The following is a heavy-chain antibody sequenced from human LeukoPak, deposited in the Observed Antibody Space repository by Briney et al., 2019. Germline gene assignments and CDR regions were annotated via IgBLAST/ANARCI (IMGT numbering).Heavy chain of an antibody. CDR3: ARDSPPGSGYHRPRARYSQH. D-gene: IGHD3-22*01. J-gene: IGHJ1*01. V-gene: IGHV1-2*02. Sequence: ASVKVSCKASGYTFTGYYMHWVRQAPGQGLEWMGWINPNSGGTNYAQKFQGRVTMTRDTSISTAYMELRSLRSDDTAVYYCARDSPPGSGYHRPRARYSQHWGQGTLVTVSS. CDR2: INPNSGGT. CDR1: GYTFTGYY.